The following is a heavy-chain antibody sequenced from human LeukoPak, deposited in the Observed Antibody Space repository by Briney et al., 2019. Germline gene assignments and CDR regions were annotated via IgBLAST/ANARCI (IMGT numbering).Heavy chain of an antibody. D-gene: IGHD3-22*01. Sequence: GGSLRLSCAASGYTFSSNGTYWVRHTPGRGLGRVAVISNDGSNKYYENSVKVRFTISRDNSKNTLYLQMNSLRAEDTAVYYCAKVKSYYDSSGHEANWFDPWGQGTLVTVSS. CDR1: GYTFSSNG. CDR2: ISNDGSNK. J-gene: IGHJ5*02. CDR3: AKVKSYYDSSGHEANWFDP. V-gene: IGHV3-30*18.